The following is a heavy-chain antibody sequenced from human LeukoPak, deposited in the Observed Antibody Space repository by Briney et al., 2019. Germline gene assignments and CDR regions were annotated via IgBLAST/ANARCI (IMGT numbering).Heavy chain of an antibody. CDR2: ISYDGSNK. V-gene: IGHV3-30*03. D-gene: IGHD2-15*01. Sequence: GRSLRLSCAASGFTFSSYGMHWVRQAPGKGLEWVAVISYDGSNKYYADSVKGRFTISRDNSKNTLYLQMNSLRAEDTAVYYCARSQVVVASYYFDYWGQGTLVTVSS. J-gene: IGHJ4*02. CDR3: ARSQVVVASYYFDY. CDR1: GFTFSSYG.